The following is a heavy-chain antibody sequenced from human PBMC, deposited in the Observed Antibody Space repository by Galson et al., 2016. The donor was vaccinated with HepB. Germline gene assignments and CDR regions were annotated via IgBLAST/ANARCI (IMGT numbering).Heavy chain of an antibody. V-gene: IGHV3-11*05. Sequence: SLRLSCAASGFTFSGYYMSWIRQAPGKGLEWVSDVSSSSSYTNYADSGKGRFTISRDNAKNSLYLQMNSLRAEDTTGYYCARGTSGVGAIDYWGQGTLVTVSS. J-gene: IGHJ4*02. CDR3: ARGTSGVGAIDY. CDR2: VSSSSSYT. CDR1: GFTFSGYY. D-gene: IGHD3-16*01.